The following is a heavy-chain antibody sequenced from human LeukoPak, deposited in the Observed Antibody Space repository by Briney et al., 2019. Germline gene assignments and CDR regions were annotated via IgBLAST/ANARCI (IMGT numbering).Heavy chain of an antibody. Sequence: GGSLRLSCAASGFTFSSYAMSWVRQAPGNGLEWVSAISGSGGSTYYADSVKGRFTISRDNSKNTLYLQMNGLRAEDTAVYYCAKDGSSLNFDYWGQGTLVTVSS. CDR2: ISGSGGST. D-gene: IGHD6-6*01. J-gene: IGHJ4*02. CDR1: GFTFSSYA. CDR3: AKDGSSLNFDY. V-gene: IGHV3-23*01.